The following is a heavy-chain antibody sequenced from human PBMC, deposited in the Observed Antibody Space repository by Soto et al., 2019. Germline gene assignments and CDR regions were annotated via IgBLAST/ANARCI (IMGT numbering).Heavy chain of an antibody. CDR3: ASQALDTAIFDY. J-gene: IGHJ4*02. CDR1: GGSFSDYY. Sequence: PSETLSLTCAVYGGSFSDYYWSWIRQPPGKGLEWIGEINHSGSTNYNPPLKSRVTISVDTSKNQFSLKLNYMTAADTAVYYCASQALDTAIFDYWGQGTLVTVSS. V-gene: IGHV4-34*01. CDR2: INHSGST. D-gene: IGHD5-18*01.